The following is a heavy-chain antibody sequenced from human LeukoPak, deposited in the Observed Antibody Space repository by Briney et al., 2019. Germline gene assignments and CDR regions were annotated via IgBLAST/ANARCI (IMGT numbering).Heavy chain of an antibody. CDR2: IYYRGGT. D-gene: IGHD6-13*01. V-gene: IGHV4-59*01. Sequence: SETLSLTCTVSGGSISGYYWTWIHQPPGKGLEWIGYIYYRGGTNYNPSLKSRVTISVDTSENQFSLKLSSVTAADTAVYYCARTSSSFYNFFDYWGQGTLVTVSS. CDR3: ARTSSSFYNFFDY. CDR1: GGSISGYY. J-gene: IGHJ4*02.